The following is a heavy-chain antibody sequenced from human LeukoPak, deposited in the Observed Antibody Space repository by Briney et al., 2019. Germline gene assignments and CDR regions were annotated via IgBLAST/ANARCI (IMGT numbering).Heavy chain of an antibody. V-gene: IGHV3-23*01. Sequence: GGSLRLSCAASGFTFSSYAMSWVRQAPGKGLEWVSAISGGGGSTYYADSVKGRFTISRDNSKNTLYLQMNSLRAEDTAVYYCAKDPPYHDFWSGSFDYWGQGTLVTVSS. CDR2: ISGGGGST. D-gene: IGHD3-3*01. J-gene: IGHJ4*02. CDR1: GFTFSSYA. CDR3: AKDPPYHDFWSGSFDY.